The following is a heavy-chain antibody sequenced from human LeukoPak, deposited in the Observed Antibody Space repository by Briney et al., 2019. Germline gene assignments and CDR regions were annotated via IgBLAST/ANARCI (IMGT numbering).Heavy chain of an antibody. CDR3: ARTQGWYYYYYYMDV. CDR2: IDHSGST. D-gene: IGHD2-15*01. V-gene: IGHV4-34*01. CDR1: GGSISSYY. J-gene: IGHJ6*03. Sequence: SETLSLTCTASGGSISSYYWSWIRQPPGKGLEWIGEIDHSGSTNYNPSLKSRVTISVDTSKNQFSLKLSSVTAADTAVYYCARTQGWYYYYYYMDVWGKGTTVTVSS.